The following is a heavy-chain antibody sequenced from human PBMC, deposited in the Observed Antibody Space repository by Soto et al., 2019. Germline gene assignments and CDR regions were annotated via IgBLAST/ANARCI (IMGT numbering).Heavy chain of an antibody. CDR1: GFTFSNFE. V-gene: IGHV3-48*03. CDR2: INTAGSTK. D-gene: IGHD3-9*01. J-gene: IGHJ6*02. CDR3: ARAECSSPDCLTAYYSYGLDV. Sequence: PGGSLRLSCAASGFTFSNFEMHWVRRAPGKGLEWVSYINTAGSTKYYAESVKGRFTISRDNARNSLFLQMNSLRAEDTAVYYCARAECSSPDCLTAYYSYGLDVWGQGSTVTV.